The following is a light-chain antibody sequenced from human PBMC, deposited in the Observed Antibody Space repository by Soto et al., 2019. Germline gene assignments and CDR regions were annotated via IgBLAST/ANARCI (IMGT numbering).Light chain of an antibody. Sequence: QSALTQPASVSGSPGQSITITCTGSSSDIGGYNYVSWYQQHPDRAPKLMIYEVSHRPSGVSNRFSGSKSGNTASLTISGLQAEDEADYYCSSFTTITTWVFGGGTQLTVL. CDR2: EVS. J-gene: IGLJ3*02. V-gene: IGLV2-14*01. CDR3: SSFTTITTWV. CDR1: SSDIGGYNY.